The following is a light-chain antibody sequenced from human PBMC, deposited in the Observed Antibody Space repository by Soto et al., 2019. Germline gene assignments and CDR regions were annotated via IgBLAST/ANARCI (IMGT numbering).Light chain of an antibody. CDR2: EVS. Sequence: QSVLTQPASVSGSPGQSITISCTGTSXDVGGYNYVSWYQQHPGKAPKLMIYEVSNRPSGVSNRFSGSKSGNTASLTISGLQAEDEADYYCAAWDDSLNGYVFGTGTKFTVL. V-gene: IGLV2-14*01. CDR3: AAWDDSLNGYV. J-gene: IGLJ1*01. CDR1: SXDVGGYNY.